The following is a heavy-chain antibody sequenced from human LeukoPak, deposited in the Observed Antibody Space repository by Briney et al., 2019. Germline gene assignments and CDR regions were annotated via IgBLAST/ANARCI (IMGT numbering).Heavy chain of an antibody. J-gene: IGHJ4*02. CDR2: ISYDGSNK. Sequence: PGGSLRLSCAASGFTFSSYGMHWARQAPGKGLEWVAVISYDGSNKYYADSVKGRFTISRDNSKNTLYLQMNSLRAEDTAVYYCAKEGGYYDILSNPYYFDYWGQGTLVTVSS. CDR3: AKEGGYYDILSNPYYFDY. CDR1: GFTFSSYG. V-gene: IGHV3-30*18. D-gene: IGHD3-9*01.